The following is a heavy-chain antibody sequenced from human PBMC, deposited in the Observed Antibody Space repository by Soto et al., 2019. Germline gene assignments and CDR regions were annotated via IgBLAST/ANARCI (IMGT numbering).Heavy chain of an antibody. CDR1: GGSISSSSYY. CDR2: IHYSGST. CDR3: ARLLYGSGTNIPDY. Sequence: SETLSLTCSVSGGSISSSSYYWGWIRQPPGKGLEWIGSIHYSGSTNYKSSLKSRVTISVDTSKNQFSLKLSSVTAADTAVYYCARLLYGSGTNIPDYWGQGTLVTVS. V-gene: IGHV4-39*01. D-gene: IGHD3-10*01. J-gene: IGHJ4*02.